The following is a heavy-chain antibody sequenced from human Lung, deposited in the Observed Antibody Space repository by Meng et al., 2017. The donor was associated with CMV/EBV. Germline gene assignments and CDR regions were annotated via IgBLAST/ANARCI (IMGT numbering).Heavy chain of an antibody. D-gene: IGHD3-10*01. V-gene: IGHV4-4*02. CDR3: RGRSGGSV. Sequence: QVWLVESCTALGTRSETPSRTCGVSGDSSNNHNGSALGCQHPGKGLEWIGEIPHRGSSAYNPSLNIRVSMSIDKSKAQYSLKLTSVTAGDTAVYNCRGRSGGSVWGQGTLVTVSS. CDR2: IPHRGSS. J-gene: IGHJ1*01. CDR1: GDSSNNHNG.